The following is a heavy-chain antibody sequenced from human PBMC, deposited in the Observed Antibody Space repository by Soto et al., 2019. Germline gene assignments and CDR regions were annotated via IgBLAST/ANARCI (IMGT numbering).Heavy chain of an antibody. Sequence: QITLKEAGPTLVKPIQTLTLTCTFPVFSRSTSGVGVGWIRPPPGKALEWLALIYWADDKRYSPSLQSRHAINKDPSKHQVFLTMTNRDPVDTATYDRAHGDYTHAYGMDGWGQVTTVTVAS. CDR2: IYWADDK. D-gene: IGHD2-2*02. J-gene: IGHJ6*02. CDR1: VFSRSTSGVG. CDR3: AHGDYTHAYGMDG. V-gene: IGHV2-5*02.